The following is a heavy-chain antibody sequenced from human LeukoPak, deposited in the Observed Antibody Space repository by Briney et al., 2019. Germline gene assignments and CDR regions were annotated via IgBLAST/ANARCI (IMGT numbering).Heavy chain of an antibody. V-gene: IGHV5-51*01. D-gene: IGHD2-15*01. Sequence: PGESLKISCKGSGYSFTSYWIGWVRQMPGKGLDGMGIIYPGDSDTRYSPSFQGQVTISADKSLRTAYLQWSSLKASDTAMYYCARRHSPDWFDPWGQGTLVTVSS. CDR3: ARRHSPDWFDP. J-gene: IGHJ5*02. CDR1: GYSFTSYW. CDR2: IYPGDSDT.